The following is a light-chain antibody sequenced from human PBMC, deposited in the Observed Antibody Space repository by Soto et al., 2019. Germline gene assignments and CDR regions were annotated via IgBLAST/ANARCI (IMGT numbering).Light chain of an antibody. V-gene: IGLV2-14*01. Sequence: VLTQPASVSGSPGQSITISCTGTSSDVGGYNYVSWYQQHPGKAPKLMIYEVSNRPSGVSNRFSGSKSGNTASLTISGLQAEDEADYYCSSYTSSSTVVFGTGTKVTVL. CDR3: SSYTSSSTVV. CDR1: SSDVGGYNY. J-gene: IGLJ1*01. CDR2: EVS.